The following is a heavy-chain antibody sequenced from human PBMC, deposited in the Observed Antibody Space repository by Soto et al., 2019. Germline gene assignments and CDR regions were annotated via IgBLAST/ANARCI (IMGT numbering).Heavy chain of an antibody. CDR3: ARVLDYGEYLLYY. Sequence: ASLKVSCTASGYTFTSYYMHWVRKAPGRGLEWVVIINPSGRSTSYAQKFQGRVTMTRDTCTSTVYMELSSLRSEDTAVYYCARVLDYGEYLLYYWGQGPLVNVSS. D-gene: IGHD4-17*01. V-gene: IGHV1-46*01. CDR1: GYTFTSYY. J-gene: IGHJ4*02. CDR2: INPSGRST.